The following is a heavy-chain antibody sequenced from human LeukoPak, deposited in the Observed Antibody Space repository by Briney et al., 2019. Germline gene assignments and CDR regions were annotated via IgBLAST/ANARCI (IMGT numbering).Heavy chain of an antibody. J-gene: IGHJ4*02. V-gene: IGHV3-23*01. CDR2: ISCNGFST. Sequence: GGSLRLSCAAYGFTFSSYGMSWVRQAPGKGMEWVSAISCNGFSTFYADSVKGRSTISKYNSKNTLYLQMNSLRAEDTAVYYCAKDRVWYCSGGSCYDYWGQGTLVTVSS. CDR3: AKDRVWYCSGGSCYDY. D-gene: IGHD2-15*01. CDR1: GFTFSSYG.